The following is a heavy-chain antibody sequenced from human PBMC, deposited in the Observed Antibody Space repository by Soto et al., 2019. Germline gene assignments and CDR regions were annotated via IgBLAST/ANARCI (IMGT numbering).Heavy chain of an antibody. CDR2: IRSKANSYAT. Sequence: GGSLRLSCAASGFTFSGSAMHWVRQASGKGLEWVGRIRSKANSYATAYAASVKGRFTISRDDSKNTAYLQMNSLKTEDTAVYYCTRVVTPIYYYYGMDVWGQGTTVTVSS. J-gene: IGHJ6*02. D-gene: IGHD2-21*02. CDR1: GFTFSGSA. V-gene: IGHV3-73*01. CDR3: TRVVTPIYYYYGMDV.